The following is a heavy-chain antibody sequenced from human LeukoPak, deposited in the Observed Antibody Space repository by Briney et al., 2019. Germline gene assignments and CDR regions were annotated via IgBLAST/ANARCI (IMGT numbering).Heavy chain of an antibody. D-gene: IGHD2-15*01. V-gene: IGHV1-46*01. CDR3: ARGEGYRSGGSCYPAFDY. CDR1: GYTFTSYY. J-gene: IGHJ4*02. Sequence: ASVKVSCKASGYTFTSYYMHWVRQAPGQGLEWMGIINPSDGSTDYEQKFQGRVTMTRDMSTSTVYMELSSLRSEDTAVYYCARGEGYRSGGSCYPAFDYWGQGTLVTVSS. CDR2: INPSDGST.